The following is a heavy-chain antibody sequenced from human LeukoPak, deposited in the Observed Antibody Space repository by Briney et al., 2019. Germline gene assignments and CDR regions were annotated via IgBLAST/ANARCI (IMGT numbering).Heavy chain of an antibody. V-gene: IGHV3-21*01. Sequence: GGSLRLSCAASGFTFSSYSMNWVRQASGKGLEWDSSISSSSSYIYYADSVKGRFTISRDNAKNSLYLQMNSLRAEDTAVYYCARELAADDAFDIWGQGTMVTVSS. CDR1: GFTFSSYS. J-gene: IGHJ3*02. CDR2: ISSSSSYI. D-gene: IGHD6-19*01. CDR3: ARELAADDAFDI.